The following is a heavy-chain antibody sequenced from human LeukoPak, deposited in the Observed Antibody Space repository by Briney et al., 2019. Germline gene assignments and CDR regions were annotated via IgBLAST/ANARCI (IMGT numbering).Heavy chain of an antibody. CDR2: IYYSGST. D-gene: IGHD3-22*01. CDR1: GGSISSSSYY. CDR3: ASEGRVTMIVVVMRYFQH. Sequence: SETLSLTCTVSGGSISSSSYYWGWIRQPPGKGLEWIGSIYYSGSTYYNPSLKSRVTISVDTSKNQFSLKLSSVTAADTAVYYYASEGRVTMIVVVMRYFQHWGQGTLVTVSS. V-gene: IGHV4-39*07. J-gene: IGHJ1*01.